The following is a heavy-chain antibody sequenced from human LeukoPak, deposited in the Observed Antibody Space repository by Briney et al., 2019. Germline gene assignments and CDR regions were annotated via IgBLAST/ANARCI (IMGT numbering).Heavy chain of an antibody. CDR1: GFTFSNSA. CDR3: ARVTMVRGDRDY. V-gene: IGHV3-48*03. CDR2: ISSSGSTI. D-gene: IGHD3-10*01. J-gene: IGHJ4*02. Sequence: GGSLRLSCAASGFTFSNSAMSWVRQAPGKGLEWVSYISSSGSTIYYADSVKGRFTISRDNAKNSLYLQMNSLRAEDTAVYYCARVTMVRGDRDYWGQGTLVTVSS.